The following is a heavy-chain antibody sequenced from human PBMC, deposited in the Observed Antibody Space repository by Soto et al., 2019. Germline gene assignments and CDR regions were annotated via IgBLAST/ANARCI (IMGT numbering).Heavy chain of an antibody. CDR3: ARDRYDFWSAHYFDY. Sequence: ASETLSLTCTVSGGSISSYYWSWIRQPPGKGLEWIGYIYYSGSTNYNPSLKSRVTISVDTSKNQFSLKLSSVTAADTAVYYCARDRYDFWSAHYFDYWGQGTLVTVSS. J-gene: IGHJ4*02. CDR2: IYYSGST. D-gene: IGHD3-3*01. V-gene: IGHV4-59*01. CDR1: GGSISSYY.